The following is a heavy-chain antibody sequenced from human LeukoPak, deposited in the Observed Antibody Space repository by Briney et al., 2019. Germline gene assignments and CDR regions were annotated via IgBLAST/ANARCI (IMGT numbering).Heavy chain of an antibody. D-gene: IGHD3-10*01. V-gene: IGHV4-34*01. Sequence: SETLSLTCAVYGGSFSGYYWSWIRQPPGKGLEWIGEINHSGSTNYNPSLKSRVTISVDTSKNQFSLKLSSVTAADTAVYYCARGQGDYGSSFSFDYWGQGTVVTVSS. CDR1: GGSFSGYY. CDR3: ARGQGDYGSSFSFDY. J-gene: IGHJ4*02. CDR2: INHSGST.